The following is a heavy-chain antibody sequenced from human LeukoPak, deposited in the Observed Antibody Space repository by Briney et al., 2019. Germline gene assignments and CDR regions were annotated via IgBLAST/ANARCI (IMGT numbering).Heavy chain of an antibody. D-gene: IGHD3-3*01. CDR2: IKQDGSEK. V-gene: IGHV3-7*01. CDR1: GFTFSSYW. CDR3: ASRGQYYDFWSAGGYYFDH. J-gene: IGHJ4*02. Sequence: GGSLRLSCAASGFTFSSYWMSWVRQAPGKGLEWVANIKQDGSEKYYVDSVKGRFTISRDNAKNSLYLQMNSLRAEDTAVYYCASRGQYYDFWSAGGYYFDHWGQGTLVTVSS.